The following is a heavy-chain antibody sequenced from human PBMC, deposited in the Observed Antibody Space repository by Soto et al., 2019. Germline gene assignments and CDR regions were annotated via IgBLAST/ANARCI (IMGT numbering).Heavy chain of an antibody. D-gene: IGHD5-12*01. V-gene: IGHV3-30-3*01. CDR2: ISYDGSNK. J-gene: IGHJ6*02. CDR3: ARESQTIIVATPRALGYGMDV. Sequence: GGSLRLSCAASGFTFSSYAMHWVRQAPGKGLEWVAVISYDGSNKYYADSVEGRFTISRDNSKNTLYLQMNSLRAEDTAVYYCARESQTIIVATPRALGYGMDVWGQGTTVTVS. CDR1: GFTFSSYA.